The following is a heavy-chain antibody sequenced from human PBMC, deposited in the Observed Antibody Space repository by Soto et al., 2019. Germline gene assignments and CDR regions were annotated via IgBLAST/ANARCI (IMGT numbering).Heavy chain of an antibody. CDR3: ARAPIVVVPAARKYYFDY. D-gene: IGHD2-2*01. Sequence: SETLSLTCTVSGGSISSGGYYWSWIGQHPGKGLEWIGYIYYSGSTYYNPSLKSRVTISVDTSKNQFSLKLSSVTAADTAVYYCARAPIVVVPAARKYYFDYWGQGTLVTVSS. J-gene: IGHJ4*02. CDR1: GGSISSGGYY. CDR2: IYYSGST. V-gene: IGHV4-31*03.